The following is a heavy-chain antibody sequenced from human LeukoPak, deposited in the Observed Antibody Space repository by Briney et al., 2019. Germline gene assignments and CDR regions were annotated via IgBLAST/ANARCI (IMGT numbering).Heavy chain of an antibody. D-gene: IGHD6-6*01. CDR1: GGSISSGGYY. V-gene: IGHV4-31*03. CDR2: IYYSGST. Sequence: SQTLSLTCTVSGGSISSGGYYWSWTRQHPGKGLEWIGYIYYSGSTYYNPSLKSRVTISVDTSKNQFSLKLSSVTAADTAVYYCARDIEYSSSSLAFDIWGQGTMVTVSS. CDR3: ARDIEYSSSSLAFDI. J-gene: IGHJ3*02.